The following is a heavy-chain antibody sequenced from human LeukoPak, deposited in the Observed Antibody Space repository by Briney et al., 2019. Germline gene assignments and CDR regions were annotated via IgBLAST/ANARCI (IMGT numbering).Heavy chain of an antibody. J-gene: IGHJ4*02. Sequence: GGSLRLSCAASGFSVSNTYMSWVRQAPGKGLEWVSIIYSGGNTCYADSVKGRFTISRDNSKNTLYLQMNRLRPEDTAVYYCARGTVTAPDYWGQGTLVTVSS. V-gene: IGHV3-53*01. CDR2: IYSGGNT. D-gene: IGHD2-21*02. CDR1: GFSVSNTY. CDR3: ARGTVTAPDY.